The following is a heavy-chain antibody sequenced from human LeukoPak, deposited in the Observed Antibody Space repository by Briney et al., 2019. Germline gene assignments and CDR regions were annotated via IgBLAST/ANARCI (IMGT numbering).Heavy chain of an antibody. CDR2: IYTSGST. Sequence: SETLSLTCTVSGGSISSGSYYWSWIRQPDGKGLEWIGRIYTSGSTNYNPSLKSRVTISVDTSKNQFSLKLSSVTAADTAVYYCAREKGSSWYTDAFDIWGQGTMVTVSS. CDR3: AREKGSSWYTDAFDI. J-gene: IGHJ3*02. CDR1: GGSISSGSYY. V-gene: IGHV4-61*02. D-gene: IGHD6-13*01.